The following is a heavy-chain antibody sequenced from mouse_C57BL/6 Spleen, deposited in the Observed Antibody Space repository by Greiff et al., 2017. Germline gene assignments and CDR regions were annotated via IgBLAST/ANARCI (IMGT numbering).Heavy chain of an antibody. CDR1: GYTFTSYW. Sequence: QVQLQQPGAELVKPGASVKMSCTASGYTFTSYWITWVKQRPGQGLEWIGDIYPGSGSTNYKEKFKSKATLTVAPSSSTAYMQLSSLTSEDSAVYYCARSAVDAWFAYWGQGTLVTVSA. J-gene: IGHJ3*01. V-gene: IGHV1-55*01. CDR2: IYPGSGST. CDR3: ARSAVDAWFAY.